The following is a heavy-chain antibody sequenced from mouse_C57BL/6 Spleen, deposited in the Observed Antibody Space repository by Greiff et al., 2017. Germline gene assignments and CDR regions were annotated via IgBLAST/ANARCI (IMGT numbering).Heavy chain of an antibody. V-gene: IGHV1-69*01. CDR3: ARSDYKVYFDY. D-gene: IGHD2-12*01. J-gene: IGHJ2*01. CDR1: GYTFTSYW. CDR2: IDPSDSYT. Sequence: QVQLQQPGAELVMPGASVKLSCKASGYTFTSYWMHWVKQRPGQGLEWIGEIDPSDSYTNYNQKFKGKSTLTVDKSSSTAYMQLSSLTSEDSAVYYGARSDYKVYFDYWGQGTTLTVSS.